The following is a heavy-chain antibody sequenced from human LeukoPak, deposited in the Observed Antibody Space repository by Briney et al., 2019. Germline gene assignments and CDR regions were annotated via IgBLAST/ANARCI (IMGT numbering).Heavy chain of an antibody. Sequence: ASVKVSCKASGYTFTNYYMHWVRQAPGQGPEWMGVINPRGGSTSYPQKLQGRVTMTRDTSTSTVYMELSSLRSDDTAVYYCALKGFWGGRNAYDIWGQGTMVTVSS. D-gene: IGHD3-3*01. CDR3: ALKGFWGGRNAYDI. V-gene: IGHV1-46*03. CDR1: GYTFTNYY. CDR2: INPRGGST. J-gene: IGHJ3*02.